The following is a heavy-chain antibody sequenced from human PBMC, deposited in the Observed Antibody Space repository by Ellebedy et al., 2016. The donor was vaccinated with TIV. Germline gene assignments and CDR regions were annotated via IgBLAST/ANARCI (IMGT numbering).Heavy chain of an antibody. CDR3: AKDRYGDRGRYFTD. Sequence: GESLKISXATFGFTFSNYAMSWVRQAPGKGLEWVSSISGSGDSTNYADSVKGRFTISRDNAKNSLYLQMNSLRAEDTAVYYCAKDRYGDRGRYFTDWGQGTLVTVSS. D-gene: IGHD4-17*01. J-gene: IGHJ4*02. V-gene: IGHV3-23*01. CDR1: GFTFSNYA. CDR2: ISGSGDST.